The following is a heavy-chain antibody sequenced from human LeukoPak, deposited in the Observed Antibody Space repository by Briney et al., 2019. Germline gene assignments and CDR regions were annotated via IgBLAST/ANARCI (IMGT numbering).Heavy chain of an antibody. CDR3: ARVWHCTSTSCYDY. D-gene: IGHD2-2*01. CDR1: GFTFSSYS. V-gene: IGHV3-48*02. CDR2: ISSSSGTI. Sequence: GGSLRLSCAASGFTFSSYSMNWVRQAPGKGLEWVSYISSSSGTIYYADSVRGRFTISRDNAKNSLYLQMNSLSDEDTAVYYCARVWHCTSTSCYDYWGQGTLVTVSS. J-gene: IGHJ4*02.